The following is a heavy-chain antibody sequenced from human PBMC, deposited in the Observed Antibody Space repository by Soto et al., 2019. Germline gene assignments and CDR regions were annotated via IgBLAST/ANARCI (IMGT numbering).Heavy chain of an antibody. CDR2: FTGSGGSA. CDR3: ATHASGYYRHSFDN. D-gene: IGHD3-22*01. Sequence: PGGSRRLSCAASPFSFSSYDMSWGRQAAGKGLEWVAVFTGSGGSAFYADSVKGRFTISRDRSTNTLFLQMSSLRVEDTAVYYCATHASGYYRHSFDNWGQGTPVTVSS. V-gene: IGHV3-23*01. CDR1: PFSFSSYD. J-gene: IGHJ4*02.